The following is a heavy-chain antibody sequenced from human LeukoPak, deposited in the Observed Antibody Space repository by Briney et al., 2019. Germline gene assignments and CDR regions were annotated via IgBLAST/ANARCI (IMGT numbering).Heavy chain of an antibody. V-gene: IGHV4-61*02. CDR3: AKDFSSASYTYYYYYMDV. J-gene: IGHJ6*03. Sequence: PSETLSLTCTVSGGSISSGSYYWSWIRQPAGKGLEWIGRIYTSGSTNYNPSLKSRATISVDTSKNQFSLKVSSVTAADTAIYYCAKDFSSASYTYYYYYMDVWGKGTTVTVSS. CDR1: GGSISSGSYY. D-gene: IGHD6-25*01. CDR2: IYTSGST.